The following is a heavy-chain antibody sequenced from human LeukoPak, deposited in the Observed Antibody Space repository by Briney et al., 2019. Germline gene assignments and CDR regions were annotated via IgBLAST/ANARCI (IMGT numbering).Heavy chain of an antibody. V-gene: IGHV4-38-2*02. CDR1: GYSISSGYY. D-gene: IGHD2-2*02. CDR2: IYHSGST. J-gene: IGHJ4*02. CDR3: ARAEYCSSTSCYKFSFDY. Sequence: SETLSLTCTVSGYSISSGYYWGWIRPPPGKGLEWIGIIYHSGSTYYNPSLKSRVTISVDTSKNQFSLKLSSVTAADTAVYYCARAEYCSSTSCYKFSFDYWGQGTLVTVSS.